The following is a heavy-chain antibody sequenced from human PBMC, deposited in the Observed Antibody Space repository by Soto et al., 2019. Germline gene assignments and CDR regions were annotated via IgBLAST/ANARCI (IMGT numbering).Heavy chain of an antibody. V-gene: IGHV3-23*01. Sequence: VGSLRLSCAASGFTFSNYAMSWVRQAPGKGLEWVSTISGSGTNTYYADSVKGRFTISRDNSKNTLYLQVNTLTAEDTAVYYCAKNYLYTERGDKAVDDYWGQGTLVTVSS. CDR2: ISGSGTNT. D-gene: IGHD6-19*01. CDR3: AKNYLYTERGDKAVDDY. J-gene: IGHJ4*02. CDR1: GFTFSNYA.